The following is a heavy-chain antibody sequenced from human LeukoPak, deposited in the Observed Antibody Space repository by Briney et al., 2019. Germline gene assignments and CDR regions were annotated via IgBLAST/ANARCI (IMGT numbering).Heavy chain of an antibody. D-gene: IGHD2-15*01. CDR1: GFTFSSYD. J-gene: IGHJ5*02. CDR3: AKARGYQGWFDP. Sequence: GGSLRLSCAASGFTFSSYDMSWVRQAPGKGLEWVSAISGSGGSTYYADSVKGRFTISRDNSKNTLYLQMNSLRAEDTAVYYCAKARGYQGWFDPWGQGTLVTVSS. CDR2: ISGSGGST. V-gene: IGHV3-23*01.